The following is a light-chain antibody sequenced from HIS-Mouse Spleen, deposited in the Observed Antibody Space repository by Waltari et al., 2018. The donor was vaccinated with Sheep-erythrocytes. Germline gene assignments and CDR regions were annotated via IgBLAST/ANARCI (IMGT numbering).Light chain of an antibody. CDR1: SSDVGCYNC. CDR3: CSYAGSYNHV. V-gene: IGLV2-11*01. CDR2: DVS. J-gene: IGLJ1*01. Sequence: QSALTQPRSVSGSPGQSVTISCTGTSSDVGCYNCVSWYQQHPGKAPKLMIYDVSKRPSGVPDRFSGSKSGNTASLTISGLQAEDEADYYCCSYAGSYNHVFATGTKVTVL.